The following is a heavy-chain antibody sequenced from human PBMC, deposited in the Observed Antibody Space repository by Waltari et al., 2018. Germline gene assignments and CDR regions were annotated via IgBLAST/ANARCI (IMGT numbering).Heavy chain of an antibody. CDR3: ARGSSPFGRGYYYYMDV. J-gene: IGHJ6*03. D-gene: IGHD2-15*01. CDR1: GGTFSSYA. Sequence: QVQLVQSGAEVKKPGSSVKVSCKASGGTFSSYAISWVRQAPGQGLEWMGGIIPIFGTANDAQKFQGRVTITTDESTSTAYMELSSLRSEDTAVYYCARGSSPFGRGYYYYMDVWGKGTTVTVSS. V-gene: IGHV1-69*05. CDR2: IIPIFGTA.